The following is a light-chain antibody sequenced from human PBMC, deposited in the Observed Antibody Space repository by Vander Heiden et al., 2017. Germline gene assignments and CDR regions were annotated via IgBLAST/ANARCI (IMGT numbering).Light chain of an antibody. J-gene: IGKJ2*01. CDR2: WAS. V-gene: IGKV4-1*01. Sequence: DIVMTQSPDSLAVSLGERATINCKSSQSVLYSSNNKNYLAWYQQKPGQPPKLLIYWASTRESGVPDRFSGSGSGTDFTLTISSLQAEDVAVYYCQQYYSTLPYTFGQGTKLXIK. CDR1: QSVLYSSNNKNY. CDR3: QQYYSTLPYT.